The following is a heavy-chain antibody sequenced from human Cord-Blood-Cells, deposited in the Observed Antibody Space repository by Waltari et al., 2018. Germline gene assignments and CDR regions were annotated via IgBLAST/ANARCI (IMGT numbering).Heavy chain of an antibody. D-gene: IGHD2-2*01. V-gene: IGHV1-2*02. CDR1: GYTFTGYY. CDR3: ARGVDCSSTSCYNWFDP. Sequence: QVQLVQSGAEVKKPGASVKVSCKASGYTFTGYYMHWVRQAPGQGLGWMGWINPNSGCTNYAQKFQGRVTMTRDTSISTAYMELSRLRSDDTAVYYCARGVDCSSTSCYNWFDPWGQGTLVTVSS. CDR2: INPNSGCT. J-gene: IGHJ5*02.